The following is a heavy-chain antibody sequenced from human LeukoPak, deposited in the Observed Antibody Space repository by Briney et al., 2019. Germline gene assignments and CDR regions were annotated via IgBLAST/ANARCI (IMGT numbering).Heavy chain of an antibody. V-gene: IGHV1-46*01. CDR2: INPSGGST. CDR1: GYTFTSYY. Sequence: GASVKVSCKASGYTFTSYYMHWVRQAPGQGLEWVGIINPSGGSTSYAQKFQGRVTMTRYTSTSTVYMELSSLRSEDTAVYYSARGGKYYYDSSGYTPLGYWGQGTLVTVSS. CDR3: ARGGKYYYDSSGYTPLGY. J-gene: IGHJ4*02. D-gene: IGHD3-22*01.